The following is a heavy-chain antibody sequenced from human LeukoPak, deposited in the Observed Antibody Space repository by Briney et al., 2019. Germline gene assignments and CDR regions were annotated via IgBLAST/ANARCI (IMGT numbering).Heavy chain of an antibody. CDR3: VRDGAHWDLDY. Sequence: GGSLRLSCAASGFTFSSFAMHWVRQAPGKGLEWVAVISFDGRDSYYADSVRGRFTISRDNSKDTVHLQMNSLRTEDTAMYYCVRDGAHWDLDYWGQGTLVTVSS. J-gene: IGHJ4*02. V-gene: IGHV3-30*04. CDR1: GFTFSSFA. CDR2: ISFDGRDS. D-gene: IGHD7-27*01.